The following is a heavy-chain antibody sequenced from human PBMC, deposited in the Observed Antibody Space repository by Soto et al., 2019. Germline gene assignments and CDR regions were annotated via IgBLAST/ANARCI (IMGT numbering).Heavy chain of an antibody. Sequence: QVLLVESGGGVVQPGRSLRLSCAASGFSFTSYDIYWVRQAPGKGLEWVAVTSIDGNTKYYADSVQGRFTVSRDNSKDTLYLEMTSLRPQDTAVYYCARNYGSALDYGGQGTPVTVS. D-gene: IGHD3-10*01. CDR1: GFSFTSYD. CDR2: TSIDGNTK. V-gene: IGHV3-30-3*01. CDR3: ARNYGSALDY. J-gene: IGHJ4*02.